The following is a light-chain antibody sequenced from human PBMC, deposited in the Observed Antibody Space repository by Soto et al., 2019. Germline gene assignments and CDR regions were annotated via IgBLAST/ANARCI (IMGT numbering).Light chain of an antibody. J-gene: IGLJ2*01. Sequence: LTQPHSVSESPGKTVTISCTRSGGNIAANFVQCYQQRPGSAPSLVIYEDKQRPSGVPDRFSGSIDSSSNSASLTISGLTTEDEADYFCQSYDAITVVFGGGTKLTVL. CDR1: GGNIAANF. CDR2: EDK. CDR3: QSYDAITVV. V-gene: IGLV6-57*04.